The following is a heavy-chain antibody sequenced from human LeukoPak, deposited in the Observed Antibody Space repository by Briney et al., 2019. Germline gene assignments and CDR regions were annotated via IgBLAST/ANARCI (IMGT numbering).Heavy chain of an antibody. D-gene: IGHD2-2*01. Sequence: SETLSLTCSVSGDSISSSTYLWGWIRQSPGKGLEWIGSIYYGGSTYYNPSLKSRVSILVDMSKNQLSLKLSSVIAEDTAVYYCARYIRGVASAAIWGQGTLVTVSS. V-gene: IGHV4-39*01. CDR2: IYYGGST. CDR1: GDSISSSTYL. CDR3: ARYIRGVASAAI. J-gene: IGHJ4*02.